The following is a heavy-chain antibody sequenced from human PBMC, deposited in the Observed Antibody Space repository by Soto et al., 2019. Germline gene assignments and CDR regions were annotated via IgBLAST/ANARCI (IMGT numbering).Heavy chain of an antibody. D-gene: IGHD5-12*01. J-gene: IGHJ4*02. CDR2: ISSSSSTI. Sequence: GGSRRHSCVASGFTFSRYSMNWVRQAPGKGLEWISYISSSSSTIFYADSVKGRFTISRDNDKNSLYLQMNNLRDEDTAVYFCAREGRYSGSDYFDYWGQGTLVTVSS. CDR1: GFTFSRYS. V-gene: IGHV3-48*02. CDR3: AREGRYSGSDYFDY.